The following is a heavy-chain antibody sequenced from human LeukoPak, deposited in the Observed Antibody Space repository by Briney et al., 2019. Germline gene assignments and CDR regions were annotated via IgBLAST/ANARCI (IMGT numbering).Heavy chain of an antibody. V-gene: IGHV4-34*01. CDR2: INHSGST. CDR1: GGSFSGYY. J-gene: IGHJ4*02. D-gene: IGHD3-22*01. Sequence: SETLSLTCAVYGGSFSGYYWSWIRQPPGKGLEWIGEINHSGSTNYNPSLKSRVTISVDTSKNQFSLKLSSVTAADTAVYYCARGLGYYDSSGTIDHWGQGTLVTVSS. CDR3: ARGLGYYDSSGTIDH.